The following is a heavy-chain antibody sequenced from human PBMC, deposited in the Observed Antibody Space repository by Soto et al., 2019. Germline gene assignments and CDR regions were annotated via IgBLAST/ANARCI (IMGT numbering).Heavy chain of an antibody. CDR2: ISGSGGST. Sequence: GGSLRLSCAASGFTFSSYAMSWVRQAPGKGLEWVSAISGSGGSTYYADSVKGRFTISRDNSKNTLYLQMNSLRAEDTAVYYCAGSSSSSFFPFDYWGQGTLVTVSS. D-gene: IGHD6-6*01. CDR1: GFTFSSYA. CDR3: AGSSSSSFFPFDY. V-gene: IGHV3-23*01. J-gene: IGHJ4*02.